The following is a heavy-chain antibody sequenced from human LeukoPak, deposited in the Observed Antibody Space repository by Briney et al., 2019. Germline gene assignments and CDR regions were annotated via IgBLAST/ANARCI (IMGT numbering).Heavy chain of an antibody. D-gene: IGHD4-17*01. CDR3: ARVHGDYYYYGMDV. J-gene: IGHJ6*02. CDR2: IYYSGST. V-gene: IGHV4-30-4*01. Sequence: KPSETLSLTCTVSGGSISSGDYYWSWIRQPPGTGLEWIGYIYYSGSTYYNPSLKSRVTISVDTSKNQFSLKLSSVTAADTAVYYCARVHGDYYYYGMDVWGQGTTVTVSS. CDR1: GGSISSGDYY.